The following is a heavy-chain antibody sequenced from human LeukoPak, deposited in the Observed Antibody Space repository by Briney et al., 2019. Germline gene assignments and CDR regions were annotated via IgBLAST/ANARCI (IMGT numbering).Heavy chain of an antibody. J-gene: IGHJ6*02. D-gene: IGHD3-10*01. Sequence: ASVKVSCKASGGTFSSYAISWGRQAPGKGLGWMGRIIPILGIANYAQKFQGRVTITADKSTSTAYMELSSLRSEDTAVYYCARARITMVRGVTYYYYGMDVWGQGTTVTVSS. CDR1: GGTFSSYA. CDR2: IIPILGIA. CDR3: ARARITMVRGVTYYYYGMDV. V-gene: IGHV1-69*04.